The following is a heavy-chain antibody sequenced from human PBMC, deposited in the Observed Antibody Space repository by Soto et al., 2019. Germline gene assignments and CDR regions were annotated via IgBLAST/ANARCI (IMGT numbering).Heavy chain of an antibody. D-gene: IGHD4-17*01. CDR3: ARRATVTKMPGWFDP. CDR1: GGTFSSYA. Sequence: QVQLVQSGAEVKKPGSSVKVSCKASGGTFSSYAISWVRQAPGQGLDWMGGIIPIFGTANYAQKFQGRVTITADESTSTAYMVLSSLRSEDPAVYYCARRATVTKMPGWFDPWGQGTLVTVSS. J-gene: IGHJ5*02. V-gene: IGHV1-69*12. CDR2: IIPIFGTA.